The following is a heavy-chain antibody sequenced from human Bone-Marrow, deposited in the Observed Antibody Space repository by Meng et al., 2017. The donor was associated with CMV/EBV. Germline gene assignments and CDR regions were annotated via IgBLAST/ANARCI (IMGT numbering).Heavy chain of an antibody. CDR2: MNPNSGNT. CDR3: AIVGRGYQLEILYYYYGMDV. V-gene: IGHV1-8*03. D-gene: IGHD2-2*01. CDR1: GYTFTTYD. J-gene: IGHJ6*02. Sequence: ASVKVSCKASGYTFTTYDINWVRQATGQGLEWMGWMNPNSGNTGYAQKFQGRVTITTDESTSTAYMELSSLRSEDTAVYYCAIVGRGYQLEILYYYYGMDVWGQGTTVTVSS.